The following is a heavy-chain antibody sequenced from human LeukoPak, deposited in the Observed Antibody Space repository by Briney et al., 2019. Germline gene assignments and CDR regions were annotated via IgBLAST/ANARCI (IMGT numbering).Heavy chain of an antibody. CDR3: ARRSYYDFWSGYDY. CDR1: GFTFSDYY. Sequence: KPGGSLGLSCAASGFTFSDYYMSWIRQAPGKGLEWVSYISSSGSTIYYADSVKGRFTISRDNAKNSLYLQMNSLRAEDTAVYYCARRSYYDFWSGYDYWGQGTLVTVSS. D-gene: IGHD3-3*01. CDR2: ISSSGSTI. J-gene: IGHJ4*02. V-gene: IGHV3-11*01.